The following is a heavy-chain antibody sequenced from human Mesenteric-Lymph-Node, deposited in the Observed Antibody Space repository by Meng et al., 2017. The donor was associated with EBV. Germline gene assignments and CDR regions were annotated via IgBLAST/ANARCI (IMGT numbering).Heavy chain of an antibody. CDR3: ARQRSDSRLFDY. CDR2: IIHSGST. J-gene: IGHJ4*01. V-gene: IGHV4-34*12. CDR1: GWSFSAYY. D-gene: IGHD4-11*01. Sequence: GQIQEWGAGLLEPSETLSLECAVYGWSFSAYYGTWIRQPPGKGLEWIGEIIHSGSTIYTPSLKSRVTMSVDTSKSQFSLKLSSVTAADTAVYFCARQRSDSRLFDYWGQGTLVTVSS.